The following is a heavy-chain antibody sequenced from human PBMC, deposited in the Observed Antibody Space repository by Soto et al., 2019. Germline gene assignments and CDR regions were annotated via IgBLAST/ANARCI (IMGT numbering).Heavy chain of an antibody. Sequence: PSETLSLTCAVSCGSISSSNWWSWVRQPPGKGLEWIGEIYHSGSTNYNPSLKSRVTISVDKSKNQFSLKLSSVTAADTAVYYCARANCSSTSCFLPPFDYWGQGILVTVSS. D-gene: IGHD2-2*01. V-gene: IGHV4-4*02. CDR1: CGSISSSNW. CDR2: IYHSGST. CDR3: ARANCSSTSCFLPPFDY. J-gene: IGHJ4*02.